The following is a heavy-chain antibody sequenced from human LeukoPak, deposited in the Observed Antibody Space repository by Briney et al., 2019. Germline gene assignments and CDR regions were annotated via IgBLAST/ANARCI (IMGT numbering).Heavy chain of an antibody. D-gene: IGHD3-9*01. CDR1: GFTFSSYG. J-gene: IGHJ4*02. V-gene: IGHV3-20*04. Sequence: GGSLRLSCAASGFTFSSYGMSWVRQAPGKGLEWVSGINWNGGSTGYADSVKGRFTISRDNAKNSLYLQMNSLRAEDTALYYCARVLTAGPLRYFDTSRAVDYWGQGTLVTVSS. CDR2: INWNGGST. CDR3: ARVLTAGPLRYFDTSRAVDY.